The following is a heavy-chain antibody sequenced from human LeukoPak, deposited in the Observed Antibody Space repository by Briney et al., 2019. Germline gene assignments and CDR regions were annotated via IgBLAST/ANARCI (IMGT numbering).Heavy chain of an antibody. CDR1: GFTFDDFG. J-gene: IGHJ4*02. CDR3: TRGETGIDY. D-gene: IGHD1-1*01. CDR2: INWNGSIT. V-gene: IGHV3-20*04. Sequence: GGSLRLSCTTSGFTFDDFGLSWVRQAPGKGLEWVSSINWNGSITPYADSVRGRFTISRDNDKNYLYLQMTSLKVEDTALYYCTRGETGIDYWGQGTRVTVSS.